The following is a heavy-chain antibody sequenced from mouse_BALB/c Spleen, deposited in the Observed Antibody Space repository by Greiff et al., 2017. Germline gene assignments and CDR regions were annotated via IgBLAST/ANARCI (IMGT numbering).Heavy chain of an antibody. Sequence: EVQLQQSGAELVRSGASVKLSCTASGFNIKDYYMHWVQQRPEQGLEWIGWIDPENGDTEYAPKFQGKATMTADTSSNTAYLQLSSLTSEDTAVYYCNACYGGPWLAYWGQGTLVTVSA. CDR2: IDPENGDT. V-gene: IGHV14-4*02. D-gene: IGHD1-2*01. CDR1: GFNIKDYY. J-gene: IGHJ3*01. CDR3: NACYGGPWLAY.